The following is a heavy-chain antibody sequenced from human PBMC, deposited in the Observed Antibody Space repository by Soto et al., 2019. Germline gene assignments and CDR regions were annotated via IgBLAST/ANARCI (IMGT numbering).Heavy chain of an antibody. V-gene: IGHV3-53*01. D-gene: IGHD2-15*01. Sequence: GGSLRLSCAASGFTVSSNYMSWVRQAPGKGLEWVSVIYSGGSTYYADSVKGRFTISRDNSKNTLYLQMNSLRAEDTAVYYCARECSGGSCYYFDWGQGTLVTVSS. CDR1: GFTVSSNY. CDR3: ARECSGGSCYYFD. J-gene: IGHJ4*02. CDR2: IYSGGST.